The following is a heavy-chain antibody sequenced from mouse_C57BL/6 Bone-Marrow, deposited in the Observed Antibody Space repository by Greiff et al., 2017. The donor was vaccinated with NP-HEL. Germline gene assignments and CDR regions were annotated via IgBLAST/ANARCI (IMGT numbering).Heavy chain of an antibody. D-gene: IGHD2-5*01. CDR2: IYPGNSDT. V-gene: IGHV1-5*01. CDR3: TRPLYSNYCDY. Sequence: VQLQQSGTVLARPGASVKMSCKTSGYTFTSYWMHWVKQRPGQGLEWIGAIYPGNSDTSYNQKFKGKAKLTAVTSASTAYMELSSLTNEDSAVYYCTRPLYSNYCDYWGQGTTLTVSS. J-gene: IGHJ2*01. CDR1: GYTFTSYW.